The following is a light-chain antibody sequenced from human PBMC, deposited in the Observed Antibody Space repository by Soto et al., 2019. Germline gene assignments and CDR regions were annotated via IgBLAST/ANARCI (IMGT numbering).Light chain of an antibody. CDR1: QGISSY. CDR3: QQLNSYPIT. CDR2: VVS. V-gene: IGKV1-9*01. Sequence: DIQLTQSPSFLSASVGDRVTITCRASQGISSYLAWYQQKPGQAPKLLIYVVSTLQSGVPSRFSGSGSGTEFTLTSSSLQPEDFATYYCQQLNSYPITFGQGTRLEIK. J-gene: IGKJ5*01.